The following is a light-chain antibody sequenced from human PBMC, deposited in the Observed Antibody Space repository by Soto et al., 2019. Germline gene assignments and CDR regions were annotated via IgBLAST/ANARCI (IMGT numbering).Light chain of an antibody. CDR1: SGHRSYA. Sequence: QPVLTQSPSASASLGPPVKLTCTLSSGHRSYAIAWHQQQPEKGPRYLMKLNSVGSQSKGDGIPDRFSGSSSGAERYLTISSLQSEDEADYYCQTWGTGIRVFGGGTKLTVL. CDR2: LNSVGSQ. CDR3: QTWGTGIRV. J-gene: IGLJ3*02. V-gene: IGLV4-69*01.